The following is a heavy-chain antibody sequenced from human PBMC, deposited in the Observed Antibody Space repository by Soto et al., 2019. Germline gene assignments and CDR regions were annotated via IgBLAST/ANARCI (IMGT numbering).Heavy chain of an antibody. CDR2: IKSKTDGGTT. CDR1: GFTFSNAW. CDR3: TTSMDV. V-gene: IGHV3-15*01. Sequence: EVQLVESGGGLVKPGGSLELSCAASGFTFSNAWMSWVRQAPGKGLEWVGHIKSKTDGGTTEYAAPVKGRFTISRDDSKDTLYLQMNSLKTEDTAVYYCTTSMDVWGQGTTVTVSS. J-gene: IGHJ6*02.